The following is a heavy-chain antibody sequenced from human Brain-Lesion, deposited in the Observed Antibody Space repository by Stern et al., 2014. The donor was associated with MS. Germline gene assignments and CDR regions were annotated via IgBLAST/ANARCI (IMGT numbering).Heavy chain of an antibody. CDR1: GFTFGNYW. CDR3: ARVYNTIYGIVTQRGSGMDV. CDR2: IKDDGTEK. Sequence: VQLVESGGGLVQPGGSLTISCTAAGFTFGNYWLTWVRQAPGKGLEWVANIKDDGTEKTYVDSVKGRFTISRDNARNSLYLQMNSLRVEDTALYYWARVYNTIYGIVTQRGSGMDVWGQGTTVIVSS. J-gene: IGHJ6*02. D-gene: IGHD3-3*01. V-gene: IGHV3-7*01.